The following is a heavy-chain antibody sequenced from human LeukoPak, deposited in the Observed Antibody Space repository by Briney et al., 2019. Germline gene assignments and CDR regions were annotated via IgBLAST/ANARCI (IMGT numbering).Heavy chain of an antibody. CDR1: GFTFRSYG. CDR2: ISASSDST. CDR3: ASRQGWELLARFPAFDY. V-gene: IGHV3-23*01. J-gene: IGHJ4*02. Sequence: GGSLRLSCAASGFTFRSYGMSWFRQAPGKGLEWVSTISASSDSTYYADSVKGRFTISRDNSKNTLYLQMNSLRAEDTAVYCCASRQGWELLARFPAFDYWGQGTLVTVSS. D-gene: IGHD1-26*01.